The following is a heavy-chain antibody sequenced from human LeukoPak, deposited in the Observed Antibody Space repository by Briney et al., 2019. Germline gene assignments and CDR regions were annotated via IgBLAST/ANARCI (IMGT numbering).Heavy chain of an antibody. Sequence: SETLSLTCTVSGGSISSYYWSWIRQPPGKGLEWIGYIYYSGSTNYNPSLKSRVTISVDTSKNQFSLKLSAVTAADTAVYYCARDREGIAAAGWDYWGQGTLVTVSS. CDR2: IYYSGST. D-gene: IGHD6-13*01. J-gene: IGHJ4*02. V-gene: IGHV4-59*01. CDR3: ARDREGIAAAGWDY. CDR1: GGSISSYY.